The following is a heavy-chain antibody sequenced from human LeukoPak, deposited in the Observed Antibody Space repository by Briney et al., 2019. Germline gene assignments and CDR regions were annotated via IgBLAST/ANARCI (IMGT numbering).Heavy chain of an antibody. CDR1: GFTFSSYG. D-gene: IGHD3-10*01. J-gene: IGHJ4*02. Sequence: PGGSLRLCCAASGFTFSSYGMNWGRQAPGKGLEWVAVISYDGTNKFYVDSLRGRFTISRDNSKNTLYLQMNSLRAEDTAVYYCAKDGYYGSGTYPDYWGQGTLVTVSS. V-gene: IGHV3-30*18. CDR3: AKDGYYGSGTYPDY. CDR2: ISYDGTNK.